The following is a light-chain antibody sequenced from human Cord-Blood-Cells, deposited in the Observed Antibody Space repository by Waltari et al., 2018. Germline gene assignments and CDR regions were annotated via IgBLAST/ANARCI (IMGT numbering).Light chain of an antibody. Sequence: QSALTQPASVSGSPGQSITISCTGTSSDVGGYNYVSWYQQHPGKAPKLMIYDVSKRPSGVSNLCSGSKSGNTASLTISGLHAEDEADYYCSSYTSSSTYVFGTGTKITVL. V-gene: IGLV2-14*01. CDR1: SSDVGGYNY. CDR3: SSYTSSSTYV. J-gene: IGLJ1*01. CDR2: DVS.